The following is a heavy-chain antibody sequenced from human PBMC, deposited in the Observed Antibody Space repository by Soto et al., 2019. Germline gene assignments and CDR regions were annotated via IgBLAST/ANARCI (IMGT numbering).Heavy chain of an antibody. V-gene: IGHV4-34*01. CDR3: ARSGRSGYYYRDV. Sequence: SETLSLTCAVYGGSLSGYYWSWIRQPPGKGLDWIGEINQSGSTNYNPSLMSRVTISVDTSKNQFSLRLSSVTAADTAVYYCARSGRSGYYYRDVWGRGTTVTVSS. CDR2: INQSGST. CDR1: GGSLSGYY. D-gene: IGHD3-22*01. J-gene: IGHJ6*03.